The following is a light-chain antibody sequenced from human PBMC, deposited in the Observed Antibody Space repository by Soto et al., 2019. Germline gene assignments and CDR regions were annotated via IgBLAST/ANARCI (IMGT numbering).Light chain of an antibody. CDR2: ATR. CDR1: TGAVTSGHY. Sequence: QAVVTQEPSLTVSPGGTVTLTCGSSTGAVTSGHYPYWFQQKPGQAPRTLIYATRNNHSWTAARFSGSLLGGKAALTLSGAQPEDEAEYPSWTSCRGTRVFGGGT. J-gene: IGLJ3*02. CDR3: WTSCRGTRV. V-gene: IGLV7-46*01.